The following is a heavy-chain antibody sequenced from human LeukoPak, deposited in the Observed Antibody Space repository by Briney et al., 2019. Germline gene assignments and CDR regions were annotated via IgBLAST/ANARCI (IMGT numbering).Heavy chain of an antibody. J-gene: IGHJ5*02. CDR1: GGSISSSNW. CDR3: ARGAPDRGYCSGGSCYPNWFDP. Sequence: SETLSLTCAVSGGSISSSNWWSWVRQPPGKGLEWIGEIYHSGSTNYNPSLKSRVTISVDKSKNQFSLKLSSVTAADTAVYYCARGAPDRGYCSGGSCYPNWFDPWGQGTLVTVSS. D-gene: IGHD2-15*01. CDR2: IYHSGST. V-gene: IGHV4-4*02.